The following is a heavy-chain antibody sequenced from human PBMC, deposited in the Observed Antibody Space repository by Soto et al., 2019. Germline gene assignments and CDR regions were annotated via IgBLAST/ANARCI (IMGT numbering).Heavy chain of an antibody. J-gene: IGHJ4*02. D-gene: IGHD1-26*01. CDR1: GSTFSTYA. CDR2: IIPFFGTA. Sequence: QVQLVQSGAEVKKPGSSVKVSCKASGSTFSTYAISWVRQAPGQGLEWMGGIIPFFGTANYAQRFQGRAKITADESTSTAYMELSSLRSEDTAVYYCARDRATAGGAVFDYWGQGTLVTVSS. CDR3: ARDRATAGGAVFDY. V-gene: IGHV1-69*12.